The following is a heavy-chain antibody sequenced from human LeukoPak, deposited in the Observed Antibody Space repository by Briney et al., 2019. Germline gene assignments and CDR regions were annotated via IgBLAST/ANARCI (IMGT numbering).Heavy chain of an antibody. Sequence: GGSLSLSCAASGFTFSSYAMSWVRQAPGKGLEWVSAISGSGCGTYYADSVEGRFTISRDNSKNTLYLQMNSLRDEDTAVYYCAKRYSGYDFIDYWGQGTLVTVSS. CDR2: ISGSGCGT. CDR3: AKRYSGYDFIDY. V-gene: IGHV3-23*01. CDR1: GFTFSSYA. J-gene: IGHJ4*02. D-gene: IGHD5-12*01.